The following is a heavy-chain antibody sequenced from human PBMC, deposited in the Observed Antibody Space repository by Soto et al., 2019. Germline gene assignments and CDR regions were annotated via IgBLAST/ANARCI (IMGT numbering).Heavy chain of an antibody. V-gene: IGHV3-30*18. CDR3: AKLIYSFDSSGFSIDY. J-gene: IGHJ4*02. Sequence: QAQLVESGGGVVQPGRSLRLSCAASGFTFSSYGMHWVRQAPGKGLDWVAAISYDGSNQYYADSVKGRFTISRDDSKNTLYLQVNSLRPEDMAVYYCAKLIYSFDSSGFSIDYWGQGTLVTVSS. CDR2: ISYDGSNQ. D-gene: IGHD3-22*01. CDR1: GFTFSSYG.